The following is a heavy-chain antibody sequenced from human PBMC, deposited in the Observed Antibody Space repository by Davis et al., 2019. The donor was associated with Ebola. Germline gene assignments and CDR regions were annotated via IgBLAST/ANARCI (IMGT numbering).Heavy chain of an antibody. J-gene: IGHJ6*02. Sequence: GSLKISCAASGFTFSSYWMHWVRQAPGKGLEWVSSISSSSNHIYNADSMKGRFTISRDNSKNTLYLQMNSLTAEDTAVYYCARGSRNMDVWGQGTTVTVSS. CDR2: ISSSSNHI. CDR3: ARGSRNMDV. CDR1: GFTFSSYW. V-gene: IGHV3-21*04.